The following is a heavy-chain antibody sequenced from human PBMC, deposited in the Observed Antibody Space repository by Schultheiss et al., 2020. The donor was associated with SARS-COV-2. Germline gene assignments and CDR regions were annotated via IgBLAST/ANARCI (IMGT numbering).Heavy chain of an antibody. CDR2: ISGSGGST. CDR1: GFTFSNYW. V-gene: IGHV3-23*01. D-gene: IGHD5-12*01. Sequence: GGSLRLSCAASGFTFSNYWMHWVRQAPGEGLQWVSAISGSGGSTYYADSVKGRFTISRDNSKNTVYLQMSSLRAEDTAVYYCAKDQNMVATSPFDYWGQGTLVTVSS. CDR3: AKDQNMVATSPFDY. J-gene: IGHJ4*02.